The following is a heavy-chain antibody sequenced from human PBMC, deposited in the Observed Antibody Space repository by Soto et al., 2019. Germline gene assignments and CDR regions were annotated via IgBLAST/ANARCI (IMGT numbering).Heavy chain of an antibody. CDR3: AKLLPTSAPGY. D-gene: IGHD1-26*01. CDR2: ISYDGAGT. Sequence: PGGSLRLSCAASGFTFSTYAMIWVRQAPGKGLEWVSAISYDGAGTYYADSVKGRFTISRDNSKNTLYLQMNSLRAEDTAIYYCAKLLPTSAPGYWGQGTLVTVSS. CDR1: GFTFSTYA. J-gene: IGHJ4*02. V-gene: IGHV3-23*01.